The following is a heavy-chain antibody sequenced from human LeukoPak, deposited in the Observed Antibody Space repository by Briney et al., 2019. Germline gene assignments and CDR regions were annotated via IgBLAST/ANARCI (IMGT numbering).Heavy chain of an antibody. D-gene: IGHD3-9*01. CDR1: GGSISSSSYY. V-gene: IGHV4-39*07. CDR3: ARQYYDILTGPYIPREFDP. Sequence: SETLSLTCTVSGGSISSSSYYWGWIRQPPGKGLEWIGSIYYSGSTYYNPSLKSRVTISVDTSKNQFSLKLSSVTAADTAVYYCARQYYDILTGPYIPREFDPWGQGTLVTVSS. CDR2: IYYSGST. J-gene: IGHJ5*02.